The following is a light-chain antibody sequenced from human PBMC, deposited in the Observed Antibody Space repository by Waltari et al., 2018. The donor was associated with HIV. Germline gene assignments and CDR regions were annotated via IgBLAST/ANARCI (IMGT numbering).Light chain of an antibody. CDR3: AAWDDSLNGPV. Sequence: QSVLTQPPSASGTPGQRVTISCSGSSSNIGSNTVNWYQQLPGTAPKLLIYSNNPRPAGVPDRFSGSKSGTSASLAISGRQSEDEADYYCAAWDDSLNGPVFGGGTKLTVL. J-gene: IGLJ2*01. CDR1: SSNIGSNT. V-gene: IGLV1-44*01. CDR2: SNN.